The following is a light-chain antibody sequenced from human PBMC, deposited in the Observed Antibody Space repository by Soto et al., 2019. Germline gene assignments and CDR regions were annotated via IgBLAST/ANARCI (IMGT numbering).Light chain of an antibody. CDR1: QSVNSY. CDR2: DAS. J-gene: IGKJ2*01. Sequence: EIVLTQSPVTLSLSPGERATLSCRASQSVNSYLAWYQQKPGQAPRLLIYDASNRATGIPARFSGSGSGTDFTLTISSLEPEDFAVYYCQQYNNWPLYTFGQGTKLEIK. V-gene: IGKV3-11*01. CDR3: QQYNNWPLYT.